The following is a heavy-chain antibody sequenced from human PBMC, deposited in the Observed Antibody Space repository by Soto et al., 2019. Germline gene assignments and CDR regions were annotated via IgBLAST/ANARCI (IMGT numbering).Heavy chain of an antibody. Sequence: QVQLVESGGGVVQPGRSLRLSCAASGFTFSSYAIHWVRQAPGKGLDWVAVISNDGNSKYYADYVKGRFTISRDNSKNTLDQQMNSLRPEDTAVYYCARDRLPLASVATPGYLDYWCQGSLVTVSS. D-gene: IGHD1-1*01. CDR1: GFTFSSYA. J-gene: IGHJ4*02. V-gene: IGHV3-30-3*01. CDR2: ISNDGNSK. CDR3: ARDRLPLASVATPGYLDY.